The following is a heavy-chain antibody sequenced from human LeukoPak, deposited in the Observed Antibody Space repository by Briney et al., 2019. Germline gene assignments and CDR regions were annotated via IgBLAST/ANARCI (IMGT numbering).Heavy chain of an antibody. CDR3: AREDSGSHPGHYYYYYGMDV. D-gene: IGHD1-26*01. V-gene: IGHV1-2*02. CDR2: INPNSWGT. CDR1: VYTLTGYY. Sequence: GASVTVSCKASVYTLTGYYMHWLRQAPGQELEWMGWINPNSWGTNYAQKLQGGGTMTRDTPSSRDSMELSRLRSDDTAVYYCAREDSGSHPGHYYYYYGMDVWGQGTTVTVSS. J-gene: IGHJ6*02.